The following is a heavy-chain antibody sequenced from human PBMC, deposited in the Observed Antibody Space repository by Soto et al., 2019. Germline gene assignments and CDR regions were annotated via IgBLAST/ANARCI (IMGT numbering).Heavy chain of an antibody. Sequence: QVQLVESGGGVVQTGRSLRLSCAASGFTFSSYAMHWVRQAPGKGLEWVAVISYDGNDESYTDSVKGRFTISRDTSKNTLYLQMNSLRPEDTAVYYCAKDRTSNFWSAYFDSWGQGTLIAVSS. CDR2: ISYDGNDE. J-gene: IGHJ4*02. D-gene: IGHD3-3*01. CDR3: AKDRTSNFWSAYFDS. CDR1: GFTFSSYA. V-gene: IGHV3-30-3*01.